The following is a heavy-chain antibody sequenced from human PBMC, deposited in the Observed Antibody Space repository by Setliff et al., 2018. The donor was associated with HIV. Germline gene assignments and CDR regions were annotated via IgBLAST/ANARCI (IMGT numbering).Heavy chain of an antibody. CDR3: GNKGGQV. J-gene: IGHJ1*01. CDR2: LWRDEVGE. CDR1: GFSIENFD. V-gene: IGHV3-33*08. Sequence: PGGSLRLSCTVIGFSIENFDMHWVRQAPGKGLEWVSLLWRDEVGEYYADSVKGRFSISRDRSRNMVSLQMNSLRVEDTAIYYCGNKGGQVWGPGTLVTVSS. D-gene: IGHD3-16*01.